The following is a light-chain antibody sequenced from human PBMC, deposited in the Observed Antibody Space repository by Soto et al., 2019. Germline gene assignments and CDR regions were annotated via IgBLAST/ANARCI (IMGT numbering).Light chain of an antibody. Sequence: EIVMTQSPATLSVSPGERATLSCRASQSVGSNLAWYQQKPGQAPRLLIYGASTRATGIPARFSGSGSGTEFTLTISSLQSEDFAVYYCQQYNNWGSFGQGTKVEIE. J-gene: IGKJ1*01. CDR3: QQYNNWGS. CDR2: GAS. V-gene: IGKV3-15*01. CDR1: QSVGSN.